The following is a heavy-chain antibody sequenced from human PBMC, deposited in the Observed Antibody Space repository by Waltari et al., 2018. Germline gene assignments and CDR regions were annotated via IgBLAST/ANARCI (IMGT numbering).Heavy chain of an antibody. J-gene: IGHJ6*02. CDR3: VRVWTVFSTDTWSPPKYYHGMDV. CDR1: GGSISASTW. V-gene: IGHV4-4*02. CDR2: IFHTGRA. D-gene: IGHD3-10*01. Sequence: VQLQESGPGLVKPSATLSLTCRVSGGSISASTWWSWVRQSPGKGLEWIGAIFHTGRATYRSALKSRVTMSVDKSTNQFSLILNSVTAADTAVYYCVRVWTVFSTDTWSPPKYYHGMDVWGRGTTVTVSS.